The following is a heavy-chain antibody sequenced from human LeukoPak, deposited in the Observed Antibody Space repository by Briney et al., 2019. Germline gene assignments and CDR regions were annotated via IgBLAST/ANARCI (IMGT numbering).Heavy chain of an antibody. CDR1: GGSISSSY. CDR2: IYKSGST. J-gene: IGHJ3*02. V-gene: IGHV4-59*08. Sequence: PPETLSLSRMVSGGSISSSYGSWIWQPPGKGLEWIGDIYKSGSTNNNPSLKSRVTISVNTSRNQFSLRLSSVTAADTAVYYCARQRVLKWFGELVVDAFDIWGGDTIDRVSS. CDR3: ARQRVLKWFGELVVDAFDI. D-gene: IGHD3-10*01.